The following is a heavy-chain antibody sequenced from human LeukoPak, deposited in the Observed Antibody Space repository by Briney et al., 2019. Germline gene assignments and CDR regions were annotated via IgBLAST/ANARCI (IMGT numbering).Heavy chain of an antibody. CDR3: ARDIAVAGTYREFQY. J-gene: IGHJ1*01. V-gene: IGHV1-18*01. Sequence: EASVKVSCKASGYTFTDYGITWVRQAPGQGLEWVGWISVYNGNTNYAQKLLGRVTMSTDTSTNTAYMEMGSLRSDDTAVYYCARDIAVAGTYREFQYWGQGTLVTVSS. CDR2: ISVYNGNT. D-gene: IGHD6-19*01. CDR1: GYTFTDYG.